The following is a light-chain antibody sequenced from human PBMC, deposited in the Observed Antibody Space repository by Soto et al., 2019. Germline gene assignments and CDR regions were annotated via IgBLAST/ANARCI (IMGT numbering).Light chain of an antibody. Sequence: DIKMNQSPSTLSASVGDRVTITCRASQSISSWLAWYQQKPGKAPKLLIYKASSLESGVPSRFSGSGSGTEFTLTISSLQPDDFATYYCQQYNSYWTFGQGTKV. CDR3: QQYNSYWT. CDR1: QSISSW. V-gene: IGKV1-5*03. J-gene: IGKJ1*01. CDR2: KAS.